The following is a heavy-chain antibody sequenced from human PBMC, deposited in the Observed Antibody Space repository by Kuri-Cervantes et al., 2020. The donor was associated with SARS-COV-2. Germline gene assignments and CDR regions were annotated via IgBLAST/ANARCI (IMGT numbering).Heavy chain of an antibody. D-gene: IGHD1-26*01. V-gene: IGHV1-18*01. CDR3: ARGHSALKRELLPFDY. Sequence: ASVKVSCKASGYTFTSYGISWVRQAPGQGLEWMGWISAYNGNTNYAQKLQGRVTMTTDTSTSTAYVELRSLRSGDTAVYYCARGHSALKRELLPFDYWGQGTLVTVSS. CDR1: GYTFTSYG. J-gene: IGHJ4*02. CDR2: ISAYNGNT.